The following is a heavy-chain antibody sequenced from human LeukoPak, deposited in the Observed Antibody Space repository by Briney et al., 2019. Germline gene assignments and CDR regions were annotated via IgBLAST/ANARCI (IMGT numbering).Heavy chain of an antibody. D-gene: IGHD1-20*01. CDR3: ARDRGLTGTNDAFDI. J-gene: IGHJ3*02. CDR1: GFIVSSDH. CDR2: IHSGGTT. V-gene: IGHV3-53*01. Sequence: PGGSLRLSCAASGFIVSSDHMSWVRQAPGKGLEWVSAIHSGGTTYYADSVRGRFTISRDNRKNTLYLQMNSLRAEDTALYYCARDRGLTGTNDAFDIWGQGTMVTVSS.